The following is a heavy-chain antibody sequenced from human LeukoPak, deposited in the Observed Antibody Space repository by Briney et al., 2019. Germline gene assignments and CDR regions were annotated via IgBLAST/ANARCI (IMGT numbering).Heavy chain of an antibody. Sequence: LPGGSLRLSCAASGFTFSSYAMSWVRQAPGKGLEWVSAISGSGGSTYYADSVKGRFTISRDNSKNTLYLQMNSLRAEDTAVYYCAKETRVGYYDSSGYTPSFGYWGQGTLVTVSS. J-gene: IGHJ4*02. V-gene: IGHV3-23*01. D-gene: IGHD3-22*01. CDR1: GFTFSSYA. CDR3: AKETRVGYYDSSGYTPSFGY. CDR2: ISGSGGST.